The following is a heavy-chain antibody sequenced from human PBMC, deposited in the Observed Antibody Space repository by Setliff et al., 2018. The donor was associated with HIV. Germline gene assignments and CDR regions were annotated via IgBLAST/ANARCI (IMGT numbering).Heavy chain of an antibody. Sequence: GGSLRLSCAASGFTFSSYVMHWVRQAPGKGLEWVAVISYDGSNKYYADSVKGRFTISRDNSKNTLYLQMNSLRAEDTAVYYCASIAVAGLWGQGTLVTVSS. D-gene: IGHD6-19*01. J-gene: IGHJ4*02. V-gene: IGHV3-30*01. CDR1: GFTFSSYV. CDR2: ISYDGSNK. CDR3: ASIAVAGL.